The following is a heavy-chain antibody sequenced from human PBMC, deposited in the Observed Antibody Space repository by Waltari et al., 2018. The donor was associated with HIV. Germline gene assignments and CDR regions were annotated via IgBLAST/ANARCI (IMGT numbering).Heavy chain of an antibody. V-gene: IGHV4-34*02. CDR3: ARGDYYYYDSSGLDS. CDR2: VNDSGET. J-gene: IGHJ1*01. D-gene: IGHD3-22*01. CDR1: GGSFNGYY. Sequence: VHLQQWAAGLPKTSETLSLTCAVYGGSFNGYYWTWIRQSPGRGLEWIGEVNDSGETNYNSSLKRRATMSVNTFKNQFSRKLMSVTAADTATYYCARGDYYYYDSSGLDSWGQGTPVTVSS.